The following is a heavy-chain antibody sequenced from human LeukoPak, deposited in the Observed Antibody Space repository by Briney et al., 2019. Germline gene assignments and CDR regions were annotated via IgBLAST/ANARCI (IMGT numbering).Heavy chain of an antibody. J-gene: IGHJ5*02. CDR3: ATLNYDILTGYPNWFDP. V-gene: IGHV4-59*08. CDR1: GCSISSYY. CDR2: XXFSGSN. D-gene: IGHD3-9*01. Sequence: PSETLSLTCPVSGCSISSYYWSWIRQPPGKGLEWIGXXXFSGSNNYTPSIKSRFTISVDTSKNQFSLKLSSVTAADTAVYYCATLNYDILTGYPNWFDPWGQGTLVTVSS.